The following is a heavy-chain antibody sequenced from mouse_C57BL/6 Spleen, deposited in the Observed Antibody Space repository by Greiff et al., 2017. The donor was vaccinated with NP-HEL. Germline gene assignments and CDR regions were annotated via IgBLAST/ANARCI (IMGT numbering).Heavy chain of an antibody. J-gene: IGHJ3*01. CDR3: TRDESNGAWFAY. CDR2: VSSGGDSF. D-gene: IGHD2-5*01. CDR1: GFTFSSYA. Sequence: EVKLVESGEGLVKPGGSLKLSCAASGFTFSSYAMSWVRQTPETRLEWVAYVSSGGDSFYYADTVTGRFTIARDNARNTLYLQRSSLKSEDTAMYYCTRDESNGAWFAYWGQGTLVTVSA. V-gene: IGHV5-9-1*02.